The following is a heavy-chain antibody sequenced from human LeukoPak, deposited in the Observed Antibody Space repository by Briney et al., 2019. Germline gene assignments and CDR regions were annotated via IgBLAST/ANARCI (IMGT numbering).Heavy chain of an antibody. CDR3: ARVPKGTSGSFFDL. D-gene: IGHD3-10*01. V-gene: IGHV3-30*02. J-gene: IGHJ4*02. CDR1: GFTFSSYG. CDR2: IRYDGSNK. Sequence: GGSLRLSCAASGFTFSSYGMHWVRQAPGKGLEWVAFIRYDGSNKYYADSLRGRFTISRDNSKNPLYLQMHSLRAEDTAIYYCARVPKGTSGSFFDLWGQGTLVTVSS.